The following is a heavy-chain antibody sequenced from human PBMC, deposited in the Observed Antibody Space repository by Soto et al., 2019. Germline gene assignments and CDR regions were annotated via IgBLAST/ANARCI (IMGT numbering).Heavy chain of an antibody. V-gene: IGHV1-69*13. D-gene: IGHD3-22*01. CDR1: GYTFTSYG. J-gene: IGHJ3*02. CDR3: AREYYYDSSGYHGDAFDI. CDR2: IIPIFGTA. Sequence: SVKVSCKASGYTFTSYGIIWVRQAPGQGLEWMGGIIPIFGTANYAQKFQGRVTITADESTSTAYMELSSLRSEDTAVYYCAREYYYDSSGYHGDAFDIWGQGTMVTVSS.